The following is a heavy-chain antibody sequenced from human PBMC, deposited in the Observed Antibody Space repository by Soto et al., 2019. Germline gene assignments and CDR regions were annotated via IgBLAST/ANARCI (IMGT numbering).Heavy chain of an antibody. CDR3: TTGSGIVGASDAFDI. V-gene: IGHV3-15*07. Sequence: GGSLRLSCAASGFNFSNAWMNWVRQAPGKGLEWVGRIKSKTDGGTTDYAAPVKGRFTISRDDSKNTLYLQMNSLKTEDTAVYYCTTGSGIVGASDAFDIWGQGTMVTVSS. J-gene: IGHJ3*02. CDR1: GFNFSNAW. CDR2: IKSKTDGGTT. D-gene: IGHD1-26*01.